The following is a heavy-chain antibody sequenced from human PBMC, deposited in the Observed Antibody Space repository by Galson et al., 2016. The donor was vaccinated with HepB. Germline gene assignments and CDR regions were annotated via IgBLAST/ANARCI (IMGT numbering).Heavy chain of an antibody. CDR2: IWYDGSNK. V-gene: IGHV3-33*01. J-gene: IGHJ4*02. Sequence: SLRLSCAASGFTFSSYGMHWVRQAPGKGLEWVAVIWYDGSNKYYADSVKGRFTISRDNSKNTPYLQMNSLRAEDTAVYYCAREKTVAVPAALDYWGQGTLVTVSS. D-gene: IGHD2-2*01. CDR3: AREKTVAVPAALDY. CDR1: GFTFSSYG.